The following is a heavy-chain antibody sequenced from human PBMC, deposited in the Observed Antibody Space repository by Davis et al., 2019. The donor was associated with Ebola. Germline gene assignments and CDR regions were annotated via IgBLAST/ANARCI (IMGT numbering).Heavy chain of an antibody. CDR2: ISYDGSNK. D-gene: IGHD3-3*01. J-gene: IGHJ6*03. Sequence: PGGSLRLSCGASGFTFSSYGMHWVRQVPGKVLEWVAVISYDGSNKDYADYVKGRFTISRDNSKNTLDLQMNSLSAEDTAVYYCAKDQRMTIFGVVNYYYYMDVWGKGTTVTVSS. V-gene: IGHV3-30*18. CDR1: GFTFSSYG. CDR3: AKDQRMTIFGVVNYYYYMDV.